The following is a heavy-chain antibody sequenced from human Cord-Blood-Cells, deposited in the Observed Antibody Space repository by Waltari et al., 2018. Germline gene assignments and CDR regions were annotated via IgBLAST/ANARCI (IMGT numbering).Heavy chain of an antibody. CDR2: IYYSGST. Sequence: QLQLQESGPGLVKPSETLSLTCTVSGGSISSSSYYCGWIRQPPGKGLEWIGSIYYSGSTYYNPSLKSRVTISVDTSKNQFSLKLSSVTAADTAVYYCARRLATIFGVVIGFDYWGQGTLVTVSS. V-gene: IGHV4-39*01. CDR3: ARRLATIFGVVIGFDY. J-gene: IGHJ4*02. CDR1: GGSISSSSYY. D-gene: IGHD3-3*01.